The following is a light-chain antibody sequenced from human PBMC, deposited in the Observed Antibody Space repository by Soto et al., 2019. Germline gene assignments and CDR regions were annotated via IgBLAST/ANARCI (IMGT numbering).Light chain of an antibody. J-gene: IGLJ3*02. CDR1: NGDVGAYNY. Sequence: QAALTQPASVSGSPGQSITISCTGSNGDVGAYNYVSWYQQHPGKAPRLIIYEVNNQPSGVSHRFSGSKSGNTASLTISGLQADDEADYYCASYTITSTRVFGGGTKLTVL. CDR2: EVN. V-gene: IGLV2-14*01. CDR3: ASYTITSTRV.